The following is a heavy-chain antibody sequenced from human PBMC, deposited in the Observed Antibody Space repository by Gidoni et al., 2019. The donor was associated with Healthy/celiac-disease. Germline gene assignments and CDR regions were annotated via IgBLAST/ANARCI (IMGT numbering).Heavy chain of an antibody. V-gene: IGHV3-43D*03. J-gene: IGHJ4*02. Sequence: EVQLVESGGVVVQPGGSLRLSCSASGFTFDDYAMHWVRQAPGKGLEWVSLISWDGGSTYYADSVKGRFTISRDNSKNSLYLQMNSLRAEDTALYYCAKDGSMWELRWDFDYWGQGTLVTVSS. CDR3: AKDGSMWELRWDFDY. CDR2: ISWDGGST. D-gene: IGHD1-26*01. CDR1: GFTFDDYA.